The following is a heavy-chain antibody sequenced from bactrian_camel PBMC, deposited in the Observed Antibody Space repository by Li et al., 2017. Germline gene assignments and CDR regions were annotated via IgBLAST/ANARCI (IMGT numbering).Heavy chain of an antibody. CDR2: VDSDGTT. J-gene: IGHJ4*01. CDR3: AVDLTCGRWYTPDKLLSY. D-gene: IGHD2*01. CDR1: GHSYSGYC. Sequence: HVQLVESGGGSVQAGGSLRLSCQRSGHSYSGYCMGWVRQAPGKQREGVAAVDSDGTTTYADSVKGRFTISKDSAKNILYLQMDSLKPEDTALYFCAVDLTCGRWYTPDKLLSYRGQGTQVTVS. V-gene: IGHV3S53*01.